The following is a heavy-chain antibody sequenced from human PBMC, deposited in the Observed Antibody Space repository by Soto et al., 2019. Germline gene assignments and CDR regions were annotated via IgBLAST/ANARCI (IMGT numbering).Heavy chain of an antibody. V-gene: IGHV2-5*02. J-gene: IGHJ4*02. CDR1: GFSLSTSGVG. Sequence: SGPTLVNPTQTLTLTCTFSGFSLSTSGVGVGWIRQPPGKALEWLALIYWDDDKRYSPSLKSRLTIAKDTSKNQLVFTMTNMDPVDTATYYCARFWSGSSFDYWGQAPLVTVSS. CDR2: IYWDDDK. D-gene: IGHD3-3*01. CDR3: ARFWSGSSFDY.